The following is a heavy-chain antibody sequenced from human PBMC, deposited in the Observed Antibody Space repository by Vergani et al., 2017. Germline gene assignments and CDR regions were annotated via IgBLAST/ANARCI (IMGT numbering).Heavy chain of an antibody. CDR3: ARVMYRDEASTGYRLEGMDI. CDR1: GGFVSSTNW. J-gene: IGHJ6*02. V-gene: IGHV4-4*01. Sequence: QVQLQESGPGLVKPPGTLSLTCAVSGGFVSSTNWWSWVRQPPGKGLEWIGEISHSGSTNYNPSLNSRVTMSVDTSKNQFSLKLRSVTAADTAVYFCARVMYRDEASTGYRLEGMDIWGQGTTVTISS. D-gene: IGHD3-9*01. CDR2: ISHSGST.